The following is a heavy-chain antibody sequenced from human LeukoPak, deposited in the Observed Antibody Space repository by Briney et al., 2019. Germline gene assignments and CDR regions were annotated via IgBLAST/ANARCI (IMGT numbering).Heavy chain of an antibody. Sequence: GGSLRLSCAASGFTFSDYGMHWLPPAPGKGLEWGAYIRNDRSYEYYPESVKGRFTISRDNCRNAPFLQMNSLRAEDTAVYYCAKGGSPSHNWFNSWGQGTLVSVSS. D-gene: IGHD2-15*01. CDR1: GFTFSDYG. J-gene: IGHJ5*01. CDR3: AKGGSPSHNWFNS. V-gene: IGHV3-30*02. CDR2: IRNDRSYE.